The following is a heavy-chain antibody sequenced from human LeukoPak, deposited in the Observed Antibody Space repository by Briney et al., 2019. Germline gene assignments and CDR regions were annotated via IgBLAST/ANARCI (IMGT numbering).Heavy chain of an antibody. J-gene: IGHJ4*02. CDR3: ARDRDSYGLPSFDY. CDR1: GFTFSSYS. CDR2: ISYDGSNK. V-gene: IGHV3-30*03. D-gene: IGHD5-18*01. Sequence: PGGSLRLSCAASGFTFSSYSMNWVRQAPGKGLEWVAVISYDGSNKYYADSVKGRFTISRDNSKNTLYLQMNSLRAEDTAVYYCARDRDSYGLPSFDYWGQGTLVTVSS.